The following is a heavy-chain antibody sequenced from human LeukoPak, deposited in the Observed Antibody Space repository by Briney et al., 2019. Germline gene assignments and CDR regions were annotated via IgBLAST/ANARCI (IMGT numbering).Heavy chain of an antibody. CDR2: IKQDGSER. CDR1: GFTFSTYW. CDR3: AREGWVRGANLE. Sequence: GGSLRLSCAASGFTFSTYWMSWVRQAPGKGLEWVATIKQDGSERYYVESVKGRFTISRDNAKNSLYLQMNGLRAEDTAVYYCAREGWVRGANLEWGQGTLVTVSS. V-gene: IGHV3-7*03. D-gene: IGHD3-10*01. J-gene: IGHJ4*02.